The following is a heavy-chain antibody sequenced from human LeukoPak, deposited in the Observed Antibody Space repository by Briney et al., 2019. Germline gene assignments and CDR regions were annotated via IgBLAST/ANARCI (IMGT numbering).Heavy chain of an antibody. CDR1: GFSFHSYA. J-gene: IGHJ4*02. CDR2: ISYDGSNK. V-gene: IGHV3-30-3*01. CDR3: ARDRDYYGSGSYSLDY. D-gene: IGHD3-10*01. Sequence: HPGRSLRLSCAASGFSFHSYAMHWVRQAPGKELEWVAVISYDGSNKYHADSVKGRFIISRDNSKNKLYLQMNSLRAEDTAVYYCARDRDYYGSGSYSLDYWGQGTLVTVFS.